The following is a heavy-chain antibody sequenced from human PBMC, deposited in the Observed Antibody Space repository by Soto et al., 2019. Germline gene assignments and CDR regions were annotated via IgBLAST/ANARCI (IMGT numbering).Heavy chain of an antibody. J-gene: IGHJ2*01. V-gene: IGHV3-30-3*01. Sequence: QVQLVESGGGVVQPGRSLRLSCAASGFTFSSYAMHWVRQAPGKGLEWVAVISYDGSNKFYADSVKGRFTISRDHSKNTLYLQMNSLRAEDTAVYYCARDATVTPYWYFDLWGRGTLVTVSS. CDR3: ARDATVTPYWYFDL. CDR2: ISYDGSNK. CDR1: GFTFSSYA. D-gene: IGHD4-4*01.